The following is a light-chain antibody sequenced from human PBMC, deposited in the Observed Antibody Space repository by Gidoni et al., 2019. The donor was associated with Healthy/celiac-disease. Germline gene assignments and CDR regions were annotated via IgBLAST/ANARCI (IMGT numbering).Light chain of an antibody. Sequence: QSVLTQPPSVSGAPGQRVTISCTGSSSNIGTGYDVHWYQQLPGTAPKLLIYGNSNRPSWVPDRFSGSKSGTSASLAITGLQAEDEAYYYCQAYDSSLSGSYVFGTGTKVTVL. J-gene: IGLJ1*01. CDR3: QAYDSSLSGSYV. CDR2: GNS. V-gene: IGLV1-40*01. CDR1: SSNIGTGYD.